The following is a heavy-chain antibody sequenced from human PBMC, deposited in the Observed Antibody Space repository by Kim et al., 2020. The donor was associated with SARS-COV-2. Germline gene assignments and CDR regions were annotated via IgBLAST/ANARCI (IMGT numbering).Heavy chain of an antibody. CDR3: ARVRSSGYYYEGRLVFDY. CDR2: IYYSGST. J-gene: IGHJ4*02. CDR1: GGSISSYY. D-gene: IGHD3-22*01. V-gene: IGHV4-59*01. Sequence: SETLSLTCTVSGGSISSYYWSWIRQPPGKGLEWIGYIYYSGSTNYNPSLKSRVTISVDTSKNQFSLKLSSVTAADTAVYYCARVRSSGYYYEGRLVFDYWGQGTLVTVSS.